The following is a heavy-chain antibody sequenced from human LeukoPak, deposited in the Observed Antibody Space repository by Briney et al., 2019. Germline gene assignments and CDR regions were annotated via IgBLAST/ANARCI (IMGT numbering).Heavy chain of an antibody. Sequence: GGSLRLSCAASGFTFSSYSMSWVRQAPGKGLEWVSVIYSGDTTYYADSVKGRFTISRDNSKNTLYLQMSSLRAEDTAVYYCARALSGIAVAGYYFDYWGQGTLVTVSS. CDR2: IYSGDTT. CDR1: GFTFSSYS. J-gene: IGHJ4*02. CDR3: ARALSGIAVAGYYFDY. V-gene: IGHV3-53*01. D-gene: IGHD6-19*01.